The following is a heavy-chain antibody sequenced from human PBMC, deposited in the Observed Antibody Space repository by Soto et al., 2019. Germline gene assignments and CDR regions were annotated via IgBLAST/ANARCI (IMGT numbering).Heavy chain of an antibody. J-gene: IGHJ4*02. D-gene: IGHD2-15*01. CDR2: ISSSGSTI. CDR1: GFTFSSYE. CDR3: ASGVAAIGY. V-gene: IGHV3-48*03. Sequence: LRLSCAASGFTFSSYEMNWVRQAPGKGLEWVSYISSSGSTIYYVDSVKGRFTISRDNAKNSLYLQMNSLRAEDTAVYYCASGVAAIGYWGQGTLVTVSS.